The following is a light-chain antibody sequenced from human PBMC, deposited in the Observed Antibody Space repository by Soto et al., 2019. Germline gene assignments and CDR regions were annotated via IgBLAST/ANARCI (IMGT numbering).Light chain of an antibody. CDR3: QQRSNWPWT. V-gene: IGKV3-11*02. Sequence: EIVLTQSPATLSLSPGDKAILSCRASPSVSSYLAWYQQKPGQAPRLLMYDASIRATGIPARFSGTGSERDFTLTITSLEPEDFAVYYCQQRSNWPWTFGQGTKVEIK. J-gene: IGKJ1*01. CDR2: DAS. CDR1: PSVSSY.